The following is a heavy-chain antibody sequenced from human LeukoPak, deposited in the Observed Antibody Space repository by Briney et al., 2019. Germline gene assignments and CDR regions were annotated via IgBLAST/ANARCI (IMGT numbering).Heavy chain of an antibody. D-gene: IGHD5-12*01. CDR1: GFTFDDYA. CDR2: ISWDGGST. Sequence: GGSLRLSCAASGFTFDDYAMHWVRQAPGKGLEWVSLISWDGGSTYYADSVKGRFTSSRDNSKNSLYLQMNSLRAEDTALYYCAKDSSGYDGHFDYWGQGTLVTVSS. CDR3: AKDSSGYDGHFDY. V-gene: IGHV3-43D*03. J-gene: IGHJ4*02.